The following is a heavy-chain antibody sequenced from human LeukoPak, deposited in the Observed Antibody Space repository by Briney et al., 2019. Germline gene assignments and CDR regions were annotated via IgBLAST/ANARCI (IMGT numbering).Heavy chain of an antibody. V-gene: IGHV3-13*01. Sequence: GGSLRLSCEVSGFTYDNNDMHWVRQTTGKGLEWVSAIGSAGYTYYADSVRGRFTITRDNAKQSLYLQMNSLRVEDTAVYHCVRQPDSARYGFDYWGRGTQVTVSS. J-gene: IGHJ4*02. CDR3: VRQPDSARYGFDY. CDR1: GFTYDNND. CDR2: IGSAGYT. D-gene: IGHD1-14*01.